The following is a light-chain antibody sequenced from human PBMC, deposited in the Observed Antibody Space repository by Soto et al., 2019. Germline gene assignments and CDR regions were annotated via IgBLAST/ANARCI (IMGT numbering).Light chain of an antibody. CDR1: SGHSSYA. CDR2: LNSDGSH. J-gene: IGLJ1*01. CDR3: QTWGTGIRV. Sequence: QLVLTQSPSASDSLGASVKLTCTLSSGHSSYAIAWHQQHPEKGPRYLMKLNSDGSHNKGDGIPDRFSGSSSGAERYLTISSLQSEDEADYYCQTWGTGIRVFGTGTKLTVL. V-gene: IGLV4-69*01.